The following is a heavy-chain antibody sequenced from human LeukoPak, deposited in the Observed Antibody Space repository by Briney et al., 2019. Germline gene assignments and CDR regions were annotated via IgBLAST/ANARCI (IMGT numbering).Heavy chain of an antibody. J-gene: IGHJ4*02. D-gene: IGHD2-2*01. Sequence: PGGSLRLSCAASGFTFSSYDMKWVRQAPGKGLEWVSYIITRGSRILYADSVKGRFTISRDNAKRSLYLQMNSLRAEATGVYYCARCSSTGGQGVLVTVSA. V-gene: IGHV3-48*03. CDR3: ARCSST. CDR1: GFTFSSYD. CDR2: IITRGSRI.